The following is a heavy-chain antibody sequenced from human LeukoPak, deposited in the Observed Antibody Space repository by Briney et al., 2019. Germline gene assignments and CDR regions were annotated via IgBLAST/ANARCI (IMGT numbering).Heavy chain of an antibody. Sequence: SETLSLTCAVYGGSFSGYYWSWIRQPPGKGLEWIGEINHSGSTNYNPSLKSRVTISVDTSKKQFSLKLSSVTAADTAVYYCARRLSDYGGNYIDYWGQGTLVTVSS. J-gene: IGHJ4*02. V-gene: IGHV4-34*01. D-gene: IGHD4-23*01. CDR1: GGSFSGYY. CDR3: ARRLSDYGGNYIDY. CDR2: INHSGST.